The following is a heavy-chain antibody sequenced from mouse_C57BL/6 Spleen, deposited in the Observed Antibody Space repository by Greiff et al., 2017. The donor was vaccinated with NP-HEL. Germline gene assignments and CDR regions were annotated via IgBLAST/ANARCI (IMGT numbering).Heavy chain of an antibody. J-gene: IGHJ1*03. V-gene: IGHV1-80*01. CDR1: GYAFSSYW. CDR2: IYPGDGDT. Sequence: QVQLQQSGAELVKPGASVKISCKASGYAFSSYWMNWVKQRPGKGLEWIGQIYPGDGDTNYNGKFKGKATLTADKSSSTAYMQLSSLTSEDAAVDVCGRSHYYGSSWYFDVWGTGTTVTVSS. D-gene: IGHD1-1*01. CDR3: GRSHYYGSSWYFDV.